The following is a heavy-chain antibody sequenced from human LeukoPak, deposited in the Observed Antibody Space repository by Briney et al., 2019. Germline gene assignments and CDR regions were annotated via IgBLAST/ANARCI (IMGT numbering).Heavy chain of an antibody. CDR3: ARTYIVVVPAAMYFDP. J-gene: IGHJ5*02. CDR1: GFTVSSNY. V-gene: IGHV3-66*01. Sequence: GGSLRLSCAASGFTVSSNYMSWVRQAPGKGLEWVSVIYSGGSTYYADSVKGRFTISRDNSKNTLYLQMNSLRAEDTAVYYCARTYIVVVPAAMYFDPWGQGTLVTVSS. CDR2: IYSGGST. D-gene: IGHD2-2*01.